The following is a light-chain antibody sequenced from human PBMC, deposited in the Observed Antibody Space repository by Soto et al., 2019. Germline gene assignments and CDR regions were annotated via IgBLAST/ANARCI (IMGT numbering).Light chain of an antibody. Sequence: AIQMTQSPSSLSASVGDRVTITCRASQGIRSDLGWYQQKPGKAPNLLIYAASSLQSGVPSRFSGSGSGTDFNLTISSLQPEDFATYYCLQDYNYPWTFGQGTKVEIK. CDR3: LQDYNYPWT. CDR2: AAS. V-gene: IGKV1-6*01. CDR1: QGIRSD. J-gene: IGKJ1*01.